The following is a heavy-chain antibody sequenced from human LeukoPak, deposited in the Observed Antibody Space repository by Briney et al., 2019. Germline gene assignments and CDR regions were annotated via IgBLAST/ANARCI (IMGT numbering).Heavy chain of an antibody. J-gene: IGHJ3*02. CDR1: GGSISSSSYY. Sequence: SETLSLTCTVSGGSISSSSYYWGWIRQPPGKGLEWIGSIYYSGSTYYNPSLKSRVTISVDTSKNQFSLKLSSVTAADTAVYYCARPWYCSGGSCYYAFDIWGQGTMVIVSS. CDR2: IYYSGST. V-gene: IGHV4-39*01. CDR3: ARPWYCSGGSCYYAFDI. D-gene: IGHD2-15*01.